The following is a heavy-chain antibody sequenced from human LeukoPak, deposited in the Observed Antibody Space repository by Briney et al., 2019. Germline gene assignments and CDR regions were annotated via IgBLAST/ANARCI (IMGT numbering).Heavy chain of an antibody. CDR2: IQYDGTNK. D-gene: IGHD3-22*01. CDR1: GFTFSSYG. V-gene: IGHV3-30*02. Sequence: PGGSLRLSCAASGFTFSSYGMHWVRQAPGKGLEWVAFIQYDGTNKYYGDSAKGRFTISRDNSKNTLNLQMNSPRAEDTAVYYWAKGKNYDSSVYTGEVGYGGQGPLVTVSS. J-gene: IGHJ4*02. CDR3: AKGKNYDSSVYTGEVGY.